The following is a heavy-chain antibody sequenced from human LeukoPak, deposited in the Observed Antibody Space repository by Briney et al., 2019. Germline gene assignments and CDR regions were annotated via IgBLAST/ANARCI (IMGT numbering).Heavy chain of an antibody. CDR3: ARPNYGGKSDFDY. V-gene: IGHV5-10-1*01. CDR1: EYSFTNYW. J-gene: IGHJ4*02. CDR2: IDPSDSYT. Sequence: GESLKISCKGSEYSFTNYWIGWVRQMPGKGLEWMGRIDPSDSYTSYSPSFQGHVTISSDKSISTAYLQWSSLKASDSAMYYCARPNYGGKSDFDYWGQGTLVTVSS. D-gene: IGHD4-23*01.